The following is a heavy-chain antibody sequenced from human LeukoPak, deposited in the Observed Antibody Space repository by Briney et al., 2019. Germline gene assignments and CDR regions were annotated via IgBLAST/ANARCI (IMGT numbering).Heavy chain of an antibody. CDR2: IIPIFGTA. D-gene: IGHD3-3*01. J-gene: IGHJ4*02. Sequence: ASVKVSCKASGGTFSSYAISWVRQAPGQGLEWMGGIIPIFGTANYAQKFQGRVTITADESTSTAYMELSSLRSEDTAVYYCAVGAEYYDFWSGYRYWGQGTLVTVSS. V-gene: IGHV1-69*01. CDR1: GGTFSSYA. CDR3: AVGAEYYDFWSGYRY.